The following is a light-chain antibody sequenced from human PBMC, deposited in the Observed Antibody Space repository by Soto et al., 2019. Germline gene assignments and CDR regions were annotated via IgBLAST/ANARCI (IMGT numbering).Light chain of an antibody. CDR3: AAWDDSLNGYWV. CDR2: SNN. V-gene: IGLV1-44*01. J-gene: IGLJ3*02. CDR1: SSNIGSNP. Sequence: QAVVTQPPSASGTPGQRVTISCSGSSSNIGSNPVNWYQQLPGTAPKLLIYSNNQRPSGVPDRFSGSKSGTSASLAISGLQSEDEADYYCAAWDDSLNGYWVFGGGTKLTV.